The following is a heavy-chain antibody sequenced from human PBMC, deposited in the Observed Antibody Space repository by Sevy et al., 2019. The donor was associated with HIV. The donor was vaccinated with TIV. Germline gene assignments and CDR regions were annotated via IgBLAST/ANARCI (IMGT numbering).Heavy chain of an antibody. CDR1: GYTFTGYY. CDR3: ARPQQLDPYYYYGMDV. CDR2: INPNSGGT. V-gene: IGHV1-2*02. Sequence: ASVKVSCKASGYTFTGYYMHWVRQAPGQGLEWMGWINPNSGGTNYAQKFQGRVTMTRDTSISTAYMELSRLRSDDTAVYHCARPQQLDPYYYYGMDVWGQGTTVTVSS. J-gene: IGHJ6*02. D-gene: IGHD6-13*01.